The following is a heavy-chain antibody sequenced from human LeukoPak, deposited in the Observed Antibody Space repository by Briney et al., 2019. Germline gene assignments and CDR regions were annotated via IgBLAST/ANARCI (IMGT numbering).Heavy chain of an antibody. CDR2: ISGSASST. Sequence: GGSLRLSCAASEFSVGSNYMTWVRQAPGKGLEWVSAISGSASSTYHADSVKGRFTISRDNSKDTLYLQMNSLRAEDTAVYYCARDSYYYDSSGYYMDVWGKGTTVTVSS. CDR3: ARDSYYYDSSGYYMDV. V-gene: IGHV3-23*01. D-gene: IGHD3-22*01. CDR1: EFSVGSNY. J-gene: IGHJ6*03.